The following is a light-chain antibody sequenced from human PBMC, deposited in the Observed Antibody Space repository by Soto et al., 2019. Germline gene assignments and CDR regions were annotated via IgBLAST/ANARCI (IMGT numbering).Light chain of an antibody. Sequence: DTQMTQSPASLSASVGDRVTISCWASQSISSYLNWYQQKPGKAPKLVIYAASTLQSGVPSRFRGSGSGTDCTHTITSLQPVDAAVCYCQKCKFGPFTFGGGIRVDI. CDR1: QSISSY. CDR3: QKCKFGPFT. CDR2: AAS. J-gene: IGKJ4*01. V-gene: IGKV1-27*01.